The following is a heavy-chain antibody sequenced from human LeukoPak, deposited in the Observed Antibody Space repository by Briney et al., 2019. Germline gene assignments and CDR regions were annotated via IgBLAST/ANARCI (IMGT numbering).Heavy chain of an antibody. J-gene: IGHJ4*02. V-gene: IGHV3-66*01. CDR1: GFTVSSNY. CDR3: ARDDRLGIDY. D-gene: IGHD7-27*01. Sequence: GGSLRLSCAASGFTVSSNYMSWVRQAPGKGLEWVSVIYIGGSTSNTDSVKGRFTISRDNSRNTLYLQMNSLRAEDTAVYYCARDDRLGIDYWGQGTLVTVSS. CDR2: IYIGGST.